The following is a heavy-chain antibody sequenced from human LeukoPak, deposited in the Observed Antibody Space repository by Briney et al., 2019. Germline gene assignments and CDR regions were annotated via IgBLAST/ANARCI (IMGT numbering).Heavy chain of an antibody. CDR2: IYLGDSDT. Sequence: GVSLKISCKGSGYSFNSYWIGWVRQMPGKGLEWMGIIYLGDSDTRYSPSFQGQVTISADKSISTAYLQWRSLKASDTAMYYCARHPSYTSGWPLDYWGQGTLVTVSS. CDR3: ARHPSYTSGWPLDY. D-gene: IGHD6-19*01. CDR1: GYSFNSYW. J-gene: IGHJ4*02. V-gene: IGHV5-51*01.